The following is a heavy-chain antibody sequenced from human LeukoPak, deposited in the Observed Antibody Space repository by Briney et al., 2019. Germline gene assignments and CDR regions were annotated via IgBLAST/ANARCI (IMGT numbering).Heavy chain of an antibody. CDR3: ARDYSGDEDFDY. V-gene: IGHV3-48*03. Sequence: GGCLRLSCLASGFAFSSYEMNWVRQAPGKGLEWVSFIDNSGVTTYYADSVKGRFTMSRDNAKNSLYLQMNSLRVEDTAMYYCARDYSGDEDFDYWGQGTLVTVSS. J-gene: IGHJ4*02. CDR1: GFAFSSYE. D-gene: IGHD5-12*01. CDR2: IDNSGVTT.